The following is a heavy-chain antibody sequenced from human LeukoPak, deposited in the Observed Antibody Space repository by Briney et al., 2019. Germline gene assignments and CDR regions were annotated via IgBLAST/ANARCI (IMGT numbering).Heavy chain of an antibody. Sequence: GASVKVSCKASGYSFTSYYMHWVRQAPGQGLEWMGKINPSGGSTTYAQKFQGRVTMTRDMSTSTVYMELSSLRSEDTAVYYCARVTMAYDAFDIWGQGTMVTVSS. D-gene: IGHD3-10*01. CDR1: GYSFTSYY. J-gene: IGHJ3*02. CDR3: ARVTMAYDAFDI. CDR2: INPSGGST. V-gene: IGHV1-46*01.